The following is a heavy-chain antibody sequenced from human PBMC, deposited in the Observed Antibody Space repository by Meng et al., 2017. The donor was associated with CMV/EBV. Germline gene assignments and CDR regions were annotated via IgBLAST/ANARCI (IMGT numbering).Heavy chain of an antibody. CDR3: ARDRVGSGSYYWYYYYYYGMDV. CDR1: GFTFSSYS. Sequence: GESLKISCAASGFTFSSYSMNWVRQAPGKGLEWVSSISSSSSYIYYADSMKGRFTISRDNAKNSLYLQMNSLRAEDTAVYYCARDRVGSGSYYWYYYYYYGMDVWGQGTTVTVSS. CDR2: ISSSSSYI. J-gene: IGHJ6*02. D-gene: IGHD3-10*01. V-gene: IGHV3-21*01.